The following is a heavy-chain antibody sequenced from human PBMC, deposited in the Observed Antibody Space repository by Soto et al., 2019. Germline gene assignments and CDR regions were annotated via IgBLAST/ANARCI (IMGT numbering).Heavy chain of an antibody. J-gene: IGHJ5*02. CDR2: IYPGDSDT. CDR1: GYSFTSYW. V-gene: IGHV5-51*01. Sequence: GESLKISCKGSGYSFTSYWIGWVRQMPGKGLEWMGIIYPGDSDTRYSPSFQGQVTISADKSISTAYLQWSSLKASDTAMYYCARHPDYGDPMDWFDPWGQGTLVTVSS. CDR3: ARHPDYGDPMDWFDP. D-gene: IGHD4-17*01.